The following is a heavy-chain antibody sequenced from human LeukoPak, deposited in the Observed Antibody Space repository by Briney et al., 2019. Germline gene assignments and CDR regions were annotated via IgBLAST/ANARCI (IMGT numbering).Heavy chain of an antibody. V-gene: IGHV4-59*01. Sequence: SETLSLTCIVSGGSISRYYWDWIRQPPGERLEWIGWIHYSGSTAYNPSLESRVTMSVDTSKNRISLKMTSVTAADTGTYYCARWGYFDSSGYFVVDYWGQGALVTVSS. CDR1: GGSISRYY. CDR3: ARWGYFDSSGYFVVDY. D-gene: IGHD3-22*01. CDR2: IHYSGST. J-gene: IGHJ4*02.